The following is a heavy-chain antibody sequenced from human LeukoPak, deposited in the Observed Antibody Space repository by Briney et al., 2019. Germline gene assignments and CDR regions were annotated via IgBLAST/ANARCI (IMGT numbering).Heavy chain of an antibody. Sequence: ASVKVSCKASGYTFTSYYMHLVRQAPAQGLELMGIINPNGGSTSYAQKFHGRVTITRDRSTGTNYMYLNMQRPEDTAMYYCERVGGHGSSGWHGPPRDAFDIWGQGTMVTVSS. D-gene: IGHD6-19*01. CDR1: GYTFTSYY. V-gene: IGHV1-46*01. J-gene: IGHJ3*02. CDR3: ERVGGHGSSGWHGPPRDAFDI. CDR2: INPNGGST.